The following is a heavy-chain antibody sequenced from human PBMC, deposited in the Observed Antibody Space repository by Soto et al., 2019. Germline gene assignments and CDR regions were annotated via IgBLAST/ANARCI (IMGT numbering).Heavy chain of an antibody. J-gene: IGHJ6*02. D-gene: IGHD6-13*01. CDR3: ARVTAAGTDMDV. Sequence: PSETLSLTCGVSGKSIRSAGYYWTWIRQRPGKGLEWIGHISYFGDTHYSPSLTSRVTISLDPSKNQFSLKLSSVTAADTAVYYCARVTAAGTDMDVWGQGTTVTVSS. CDR1: GKSIRSAGYY. CDR2: ISYFGDT. V-gene: IGHV4-31*11.